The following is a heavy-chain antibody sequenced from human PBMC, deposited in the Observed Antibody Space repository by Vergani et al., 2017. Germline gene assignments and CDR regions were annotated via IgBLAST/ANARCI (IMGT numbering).Heavy chain of an antibody. D-gene: IGHD3-3*01. Sequence: EVQLVESGGGLVKPGGSLRLSCAASGFTFSSYSMNWVRQAPGKGLEWVSSISSSSSYISYADSVKGRFTISRDNAKNSLYLQMNSLRAEDTAVYYCASGRYYDFWSGYYTDDAFDIWGQGTMVTVSS. V-gene: IGHV3-21*01. CDR1: GFTFSSYS. J-gene: IGHJ3*02. CDR3: ASGRYYDFWSGYYTDDAFDI. CDR2: ISSSSSYI.